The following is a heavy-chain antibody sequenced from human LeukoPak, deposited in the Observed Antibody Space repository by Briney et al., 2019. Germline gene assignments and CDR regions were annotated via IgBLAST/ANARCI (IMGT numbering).Heavy chain of an antibody. V-gene: IGHV4-34*01. Sequence: PSESLSLTCSLYGRSFNGYYWSWIRQPQGKGLEWIGEIYHSGSTSYHPSLKCRVTIPVDTSKNQFSLKLSSCPAADTSFYYYARLTKNIMLVGAPGGFDPWGQGTLVTVSS. J-gene: IGHJ5*02. CDR2: IYHSGST. CDR3: ARLTKNIMLVGAPGGFDP. CDR1: GRSFNGYY. D-gene: IGHD3-22*01.